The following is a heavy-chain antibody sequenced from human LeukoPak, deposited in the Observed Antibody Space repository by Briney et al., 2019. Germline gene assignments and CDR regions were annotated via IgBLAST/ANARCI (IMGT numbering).Heavy chain of an antibody. J-gene: IGHJ4*02. CDR3: ARDQGLWFGESSTGSFDY. D-gene: IGHD3-10*01. V-gene: IGHV3-11*01. Sequence: PGGSLRLSCAASGFTFSDYYMSWIRQAPGKVLEWVSYISSSGSTIYYADSVKGRFTISRDNAKNSLYLQMNSLRAEDTAVYYCARDQGLWFGESSTGSFDYWGQGTLVTVSS. CDR2: ISSSGSTI. CDR1: GFTFSDYY.